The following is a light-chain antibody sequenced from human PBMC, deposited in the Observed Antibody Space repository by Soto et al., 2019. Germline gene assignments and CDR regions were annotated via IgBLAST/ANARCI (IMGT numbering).Light chain of an antibody. J-gene: IGKJ2*01. CDR1: QSVDSNY. CDR2: AAS. Sequence: EIVLTQSPATLSLSPGERATISCRASQSVDSNYLAWYQQKPGQAPRLLIYAASSRATGIPDRFSGSGSGTDFTLTISRLEPEDFAVYYCQQYDNSLYTFGQGTKLEIK. V-gene: IGKV3-20*01. CDR3: QQYDNSLYT.